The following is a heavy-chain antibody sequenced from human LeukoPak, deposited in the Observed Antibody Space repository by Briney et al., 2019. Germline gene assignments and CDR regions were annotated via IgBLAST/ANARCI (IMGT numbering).Heavy chain of an antibody. CDR1: GFTFSSYG. CDR3: ARGEELWFGERAFDI. V-gene: IGHV3-33*08. D-gene: IGHD3-10*01. CDR2: IWYGGSNK. J-gene: IGHJ3*02. Sequence: PGGSLRLSCAASGFTFSSYGMHWVRQAPGKGLEWVAVIWYGGSNKYYADSVKGRFTISRDNSKNTLYLQMNSLRAEDTAVYYCARGEELWFGERAFDIWGQGTMVTVSS.